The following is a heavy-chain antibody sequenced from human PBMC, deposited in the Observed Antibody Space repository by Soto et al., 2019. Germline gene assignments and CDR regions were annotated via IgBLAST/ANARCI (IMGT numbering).Heavy chain of an antibody. J-gene: IGHJ4*02. Sequence: GGSLRLSCAASGFTFSSYAMSWVRQAPGKGLEWVSAISGSGGSTYYADSVKGRFTISRDNSKNTLYLQMNSLRAEDTAVYYCAKAETAQYAVRGVIITNYWGQGTLVTVSS. V-gene: IGHV3-23*01. D-gene: IGHD3-10*01. CDR2: ISGSGGST. CDR1: GFTFSSYA. CDR3: AKAETAQYAVRGVIITNY.